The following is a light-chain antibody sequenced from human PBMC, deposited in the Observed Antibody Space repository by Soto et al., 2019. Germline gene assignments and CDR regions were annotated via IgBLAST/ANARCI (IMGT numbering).Light chain of an antibody. CDR2: EVT. J-gene: IGLJ1*01. Sequence: QSVLTQPASVSGSPGQSITISCTGTSSDIGGSNYVSWYQQHPGKAPKLIIYEVTDRPSGVSNRFSGSKSGNTASLTISGLQAEDEAEYYCSSYTNINTRACVFGTGTKVTVL. CDR3: SSYTNINTRACV. V-gene: IGLV2-14*01. CDR1: SSDIGGSNY.